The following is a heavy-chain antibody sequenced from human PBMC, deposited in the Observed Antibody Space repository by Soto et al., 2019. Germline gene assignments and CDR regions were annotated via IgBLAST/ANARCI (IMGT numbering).Heavy chain of an antibody. J-gene: IGHJ6*03. V-gene: IGHV4-34*01. Sequence: QVQLQQWGAGLLKPSETLSLTCAVYGGSFSGYYWSWIRQPPGKGLEWSGEINHSGSTNYNPSLKSRVTISVDTSKNQFTLKLISVTAADTAVYYCARGKPPTVTLFYYDYYLDVWGKGTTVTVSS. D-gene: IGHD4-4*01. CDR3: ARGKPPTVTLFYYDYYLDV. CDR2: INHSGST. CDR1: GGSFSGYY.